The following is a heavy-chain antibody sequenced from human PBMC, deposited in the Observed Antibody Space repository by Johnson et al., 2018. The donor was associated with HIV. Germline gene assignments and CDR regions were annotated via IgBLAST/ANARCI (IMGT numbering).Heavy chain of an antibody. D-gene: IGHD5-18*01. CDR2: ISYDGSNK. CDR3: ARDPVQGYSYGPTHDAFDI. CDR1: GFTFSSYA. V-gene: IGHV3-30-3*01. J-gene: IGHJ3*02. Sequence: QVQLVESGGGVVQPGRSLRLSCAASGFTFSSYAMHWVRQAPGKGLEWVAVISYDGSNKYYADSVKGRFTISRDNSKNTRYLPMNSPRAEDTAVYYCARDPVQGYSYGPTHDAFDIWGQGTMVTVSS.